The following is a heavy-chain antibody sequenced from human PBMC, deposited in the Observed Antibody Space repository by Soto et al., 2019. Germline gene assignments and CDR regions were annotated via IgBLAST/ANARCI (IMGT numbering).Heavy chain of an antibody. J-gene: IGHJ1*01. V-gene: IGHV3-11*01. CDR3: AIAHGGEYFQH. CDR2: ISSSGPTM. D-gene: IGHD3-10*01. Sequence: RQAPGKGLEWVSYISSSGPTMYYADSVKGRFTISRDNAKNSLYLQMNSLRAEDTAVYYCAIAHGGEYFQHWGQGTLVTVSS.